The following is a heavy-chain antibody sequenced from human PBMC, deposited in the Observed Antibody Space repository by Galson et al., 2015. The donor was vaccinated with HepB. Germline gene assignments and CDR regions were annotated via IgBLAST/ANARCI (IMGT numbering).Heavy chain of an antibody. CDR2: IWYDGSNK. Sequence: SLRLSCAASGFTFNNFGMHWVRQAPDKGLEWVAVIWYDGSNKYYADSVKGRFTISRDNSKNTLYLQMNSLRAEDTALYYCARQIAATGSSYFDYWGQGTLVTVSS. D-gene: IGHD6-13*01. J-gene: IGHJ4*02. CDR1: GFTFNNFG. V-gene: IGHV3-33*01. CDR3: ARQIAATGSSYFDY.